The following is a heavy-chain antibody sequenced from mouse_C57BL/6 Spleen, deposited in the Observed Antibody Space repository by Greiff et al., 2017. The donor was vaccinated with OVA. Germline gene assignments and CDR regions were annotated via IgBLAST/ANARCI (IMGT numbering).Heavy chain of an antibody. CDR1: GYSITSDY. Sequence: EVKLMESGPGLAKPSQTLSLTCSVTGYSITSDYWNWIRKFPGNKLEYMGYISYSGSTYYNPSLKSRISITRNTAKNQYYLQLNSVTTEDTATYYCARDGYYGSSYKWYFDVWGTGTTVTVSS. CDR3: ARDGYYGSSYKWYFDV. J-gene: IGHJ1*03. V-gene: IGHV3-8*01. D-gene: IGHD1-1*01. CDR2: ISYSGST.